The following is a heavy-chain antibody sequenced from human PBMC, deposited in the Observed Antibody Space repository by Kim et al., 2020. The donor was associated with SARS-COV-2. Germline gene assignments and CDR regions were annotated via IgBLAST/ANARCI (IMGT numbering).Heavy chain of an antibody. V-gene: IGHV3-21*01. D-gene: IGHD4-17*01. Sequence: DSVKGRFTISRDNAKNSLYLQMNSLRAEDTAVYYCARQDGDYYYYYGMDVWGQGTTVTVSS. J-gene: IGHJ6*02. CDR3: ARQDGDYYYYYGMDV.